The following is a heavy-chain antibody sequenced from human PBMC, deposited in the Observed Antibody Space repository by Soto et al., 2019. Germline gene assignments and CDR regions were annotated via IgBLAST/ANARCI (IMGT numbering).Heavy chain of an antibody. V-gene: IGHV3-48*02. Sequence: EMQLVESGGGLVQPGGSLRLSCAASGFTFSSYGMNWVRQAPGKGLEWVSYISSSGRTIYYAESVRGRFSISRDNAKNSLHLQMDSLRDDETAVYFCADDEDGDSDFDSWGQGTLVTVSS. CDR1: GFTFSSYG. D-gene: IGHD4-17*01. CDR2: ISSSGRTI. J-gene: IGHJ4*02. CDR3: ADDEDGDSDFDS.